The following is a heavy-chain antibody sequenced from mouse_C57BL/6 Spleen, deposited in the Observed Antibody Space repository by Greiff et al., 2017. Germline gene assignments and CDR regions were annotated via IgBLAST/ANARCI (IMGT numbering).Heavy chain of an antibody. CDR1: GFSLTSYG. CDR2: IWSGGST. J-gene: IGHJ2*01. D-gene: IGHD2-4*01. Sequence: LQESGPGLVQPSQSLSITCTVSGFSLTSYGVHWVRQSPGKGLEWLGVIWSGGSTDYNAAFISRLSISKDNSKSQVFFKMNSLQADDTAIYYCARNWDDYDEVYFDYWGQGTTLTVSS. CDR3: ARNWDDYDEVYFDY. V-gene: IGHV2-2*01.